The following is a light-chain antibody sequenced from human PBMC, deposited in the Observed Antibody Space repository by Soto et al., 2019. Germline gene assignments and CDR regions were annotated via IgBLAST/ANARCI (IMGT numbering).Light chain of an antibody. CDR2: AVS. CDR1: SSDVGDYNF. J-gene: IGLJ2*01. V-gene: IGLV2-14*01. Sequence: QSVLTQPASVSGSPGQSITISCTGTSSDVGDYNFVSWYQQHPGKAPKLMIYAVSNRPSGVSNRFSGSKSGNTASLTISGLQAEDEADYYCSSYTSSSTEVFGGGTKLTVL. CDR3: SSYTSSSTEV.